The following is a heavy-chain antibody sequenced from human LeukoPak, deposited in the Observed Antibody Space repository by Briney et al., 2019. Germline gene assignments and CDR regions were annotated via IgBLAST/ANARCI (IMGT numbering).Heavy chain of an antibody. CDR1: GYTLTELS. J-gene: IGHJ5*02. CDR3: ARDYPDYDFWSGYSISAGSRDNWFDP. Sequence: ASVKVSCKVSGYTLTELSMHWVRQAPGKGLEWMGGFDPEDGETIYAQKFQGRVTMTTDTSTSTAYMELRSLRSDDTAVYYCARDYPDYDFWSGYSISAGSRDNWFDPWGQGTLVTVSS. CDR2: FDPEDGET. V-gene: IGHV1-24*01. D-gene: IGHD3-3*01.